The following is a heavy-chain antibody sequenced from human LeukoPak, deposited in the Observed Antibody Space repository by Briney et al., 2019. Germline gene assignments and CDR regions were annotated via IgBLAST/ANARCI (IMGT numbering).Heavy chain of an antibody. CDR1: GGTFSSYA. CDR2: IIPIFGTA. V-gene: IGHV1-69*05. Sequence: SVKVSCKASGGTFSSYAMSWVRQAPGQGLEWMGGIIPIFGTANYAQKFQGRVTITTDESTSTAYMELSSLRSEDTAVYYCARGPPGYCSSTSCPPVGWFDPWGQGTLVTVSS. J-gene: IGHJ5*02. D-gene: IGHD2-2*01. CDR3: ARGPPGYCSSTSCPPVGWFDP.